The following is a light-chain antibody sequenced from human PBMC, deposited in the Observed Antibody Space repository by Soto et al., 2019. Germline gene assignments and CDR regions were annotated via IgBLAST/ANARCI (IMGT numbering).Light chain of an antibody. Sequence: EIVLTQSPDTLSLSPGERGTLSCRASQSVSSSYLAWYQQKAGQAPRLLIYAASSRATGIPDRFSGSGSGTDFTLTINRLEPEDFAVYYCQQYGSSPPYTFGQGTKLEIK. J-gene: IGKJ2*01. CDR1: QSVSSSY. V-gene: IGKV3-20*01. CDR2: AAS. CDR3: QQYGSSPPYT.